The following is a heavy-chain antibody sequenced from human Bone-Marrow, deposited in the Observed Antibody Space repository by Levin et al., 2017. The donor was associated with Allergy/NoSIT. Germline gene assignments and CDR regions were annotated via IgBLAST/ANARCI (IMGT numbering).Heavy chain of an antibody. Sequence: GGSLRLSCAASGFTVSSNYMSWVRQAPGKGLEWVSVIYSGGSTYYADSVKGRFTISRDNSKNTLYLQMNSLRAEDTAVYYCASYYDYYGMDVWGQGTTVTVSS. CDR2: IYSGGST. CDR1: GFTVSSNY. V-gene: IGHV3-53*01. CDR3: ASYYDYYGMDV. J-gene: IGHJ6*02.